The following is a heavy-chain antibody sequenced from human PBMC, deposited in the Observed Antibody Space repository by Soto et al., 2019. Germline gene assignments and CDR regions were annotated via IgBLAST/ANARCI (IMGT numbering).Heavy chain of an antibody. V-gene: IGHV2-5*01. CDR1: GFSLSTSGVG. Sequence: QITLKESGPTLVKPTQTLTLTCTFSGFSLSTSGVGVGWIRQPPGKALEWLALIYWNDDKRYSPSLNSRLTITKDTSKNQVVLTMTNMDPVDTATYYCAHRPHYYDSSGYYYNWFDPWGQGTLVTVSS. CDR2: IYWNDDK. CDR3: AHRPHYYDSSGYYYNWFDP. J-gene: IGHJ5*02. D-gene: IGHD3-22*01.